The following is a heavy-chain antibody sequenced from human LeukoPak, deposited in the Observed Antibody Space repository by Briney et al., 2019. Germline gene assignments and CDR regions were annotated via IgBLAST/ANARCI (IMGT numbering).Heavy chain of an antibody. D-gene: IGHD3-10*01. CDR1: GGSFSGYY. J-gene: IGHJ4*02. V-gene: IGHV4-34*01. Sequence: SETLSLTCAVYGGSFSGYYWSWIRQPPGKGLEWIGEINHSGSTNYNPSLKSRVTMSVDTSKNQFSLKLSSVTAADTAVYYCASTYGSGLVDYWGQGTLVTVSS. CDR2: INHSGST. CDR3: ASTYGSGLVDY.